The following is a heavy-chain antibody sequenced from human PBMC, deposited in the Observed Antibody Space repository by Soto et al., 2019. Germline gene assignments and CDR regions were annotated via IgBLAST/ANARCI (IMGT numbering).Heavy chain of an antibody. V-gene: IGHV3-23*01. D-gene: IGHD4-17*01. Sequence: GGSLRLSCVASGITFSTYAMSWVRRAPGKGLERVSTIGSNGADKQYADFVKGRFTVSRDSSKSTLSLQMNSLRAEDTAVYYCAADYLRHNSLNGYYYSYGMDVWGQGTTVTVSS. J-gene: IGHJ6*02. CDR3: AADYLRHNSLNGYYYSYGMDV. CDR2: IGSNGADK. CDR1: GITFSTYA.